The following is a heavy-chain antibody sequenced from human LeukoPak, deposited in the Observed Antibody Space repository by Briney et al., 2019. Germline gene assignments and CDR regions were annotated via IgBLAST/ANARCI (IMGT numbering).Heavy chain of an antibody. Sequence: GGSLRLSCAASGFTFSSYGMHWVRQAPGKGLEWVAFIRYDGSNKYYADSVKGRFTISRNNAKNSLFLQMNSLRAEDTALYYCAKDREVVTTTKIFDSWGQGTLVTVSS. CDR2: IRYDGSNK. J-gene: IGHJ4*02. CDR1: GFTFSSYG. CDR3: AKDREVVTTTKIFDS. D-gene: IGHD2-21*02. V-gene: IGHV3-30*02.